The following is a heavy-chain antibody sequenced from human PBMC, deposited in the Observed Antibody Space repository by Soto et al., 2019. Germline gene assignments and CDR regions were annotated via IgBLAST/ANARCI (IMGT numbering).Heavy chain of an antibody. V-gene: IGHV1-69*06. D-gene: IGHD5-18*01. J-gene: IGHJ5*02. CDR3: ARGGYSYGPSLRYNWFDP. Sequence: GASVKVSCKASGGTFSSYAISWVRQAPGQGLEWMGGIIPIFGTANYAQKFQGRVTITADKSTSTAYMELSSLRSEDTAVYYCARGGYSYGPSLRYNWFDPWGQGTLVTVSS. CDR2: IIPIFGTA. CDR1: GGTFSSYA.